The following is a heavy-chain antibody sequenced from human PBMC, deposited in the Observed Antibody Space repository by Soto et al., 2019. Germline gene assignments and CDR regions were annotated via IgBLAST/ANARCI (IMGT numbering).Heavy chain of an antibody. D-gene: IGHD7-27*01. V-gene: IGHV4-61*01. CDR3: ARFKPGKYYYYGMDV. CDR2: IYYSGST. J-gene: IGHJ6*02. Sequence: SETLSLTCTVSGGSVSSGSYYWSWIRQPPGKGLEWIGYIYYSGSTNYNPSLKSRVTISVDTSKNQFSLKLSSVTAADTAVYYCARFKPGKYYYYGMDVWGQGTTVTVSS. CDR1: GGSVSSGSYY.